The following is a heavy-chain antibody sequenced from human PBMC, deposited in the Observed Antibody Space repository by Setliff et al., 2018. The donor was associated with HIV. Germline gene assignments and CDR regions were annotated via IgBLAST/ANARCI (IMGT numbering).Heavy chain of an antibody. V-gene: IGHV1-69*10. J-gene: IGHJ3*01. CDR3: ARERSPVLEYFDWLKPRHVFDV. D-gene: IGHD3-9*01. CDR2: IAPNLRMP. CDR1: GYTFTSYG. Sequence: ASVKVSCKASGYTFTSYGISWVRQAPGQGLEWMGGIAPNLRMPNYIQKFKGRLTITADESSSTVYMELTNLRSEDMAMYYCARERSPVLEYFDWLKPRHVFDVWGQGTVVTVSS.